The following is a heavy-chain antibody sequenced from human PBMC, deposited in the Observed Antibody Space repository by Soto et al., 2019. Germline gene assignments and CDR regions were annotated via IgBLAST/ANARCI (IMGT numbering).Heavy chain of an antibody. CDR2: IWDDGSNK. J-gene: IGHJ6*02. CDR1: GFTFSSYG. Sequence: QVQLVESGGGVVQPGRSLRLSCAASGFTFSSYGMHWVRQAPGKGLEWVAVIWDDGSNKYYADSVKGRFTISRDNSKNKLYLEMPGLRAEYTAVSYGARAPPASPGGSDLNYGSDVWGRGITVTVS. D-gene: IGHD1-26*01. CDR3: ARAPPASPGGSDLNYGSDV. V-gene: IGHV3-33*01.